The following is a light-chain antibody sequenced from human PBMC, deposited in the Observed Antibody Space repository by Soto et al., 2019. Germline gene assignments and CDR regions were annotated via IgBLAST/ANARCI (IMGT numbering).Light chain of an antibody. Sequence: DIQMTQSPTSLSASVGDRVTITCRASQDIRNFVAWYQQKPGKAPKLLIYAASTLQSGVPSRFSGSGSGTDVTLTINSLQAEDVANYSCQQYSSVPVFGPGTKVELK. V-gene: IGKV1-27*01. J-gene: IGKJ3*01. CDR3: QQYSSVPV. CDR2: AAS. CDR1: QDIRNF.